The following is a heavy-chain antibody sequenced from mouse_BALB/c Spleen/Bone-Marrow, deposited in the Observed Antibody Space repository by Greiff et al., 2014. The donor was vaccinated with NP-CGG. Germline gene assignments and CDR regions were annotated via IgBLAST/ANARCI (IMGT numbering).Heavy chain of an antibody. CDR1: VYTFTSYW. V-gene: IGHV1S22*01. CDR2: IYPGSGST. D-gene: IGHD2-14*01. CDR3: TRSLVRRDHYYAMDY. J-gene: IGHJ4*01. Sequence: LQQSGSELVRPGASVKLSCKASVYTFTSYWMHWVKQRPGQGLEWIGNIYPGSGSTNYDEKFKSKATLTVDTSSSTAYMQLSSLTSEDSAVYYCTRSLVRRDHYYAMDYWGQGTSVTVSS.